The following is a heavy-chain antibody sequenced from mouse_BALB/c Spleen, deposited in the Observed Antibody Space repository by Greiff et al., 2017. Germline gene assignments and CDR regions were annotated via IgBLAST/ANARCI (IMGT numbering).Heavy chain of an antibody. CDR2: ISYDGSN. D-gene: IGHD3-1*01. J-gene: IGHJ4*01. Sequence: ESGPGLVKPSQSLSLTCSVTGYSITSGYYWNWIRQFPGNKLEWMGYISYDGSNNYNPSLKNRISITRDTSKNQFFLKLNSVTTEDTATYYCAREGLGYAMDYWGQGTSVTVSS. CDR3: AREGLGYAMDY. CDR1: GYSITSGYY. V-gene: IGHV3-6*02.